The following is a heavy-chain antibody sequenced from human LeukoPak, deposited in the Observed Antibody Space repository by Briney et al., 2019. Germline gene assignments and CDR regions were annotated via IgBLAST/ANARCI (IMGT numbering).Heavy chain of an antibody. CDR2: ISSSGSTI. V-gene: IGHV3-48*03. CDR3: ARDGGGVAASLED. CDR1: GFTFSSYA. D-gene: IGHD2-15*01. J-gene: IGHJ4*02. Sequence: GGSLRLSCAASGFTFSSYAMSWVRQAPGKGLEWVSYISSSGSTIYYADSVKGRFTISRDNAKNTLYLQMNSLRAEDTAFYYCARDGGGVAASLEDWGQGTLVTVSS.